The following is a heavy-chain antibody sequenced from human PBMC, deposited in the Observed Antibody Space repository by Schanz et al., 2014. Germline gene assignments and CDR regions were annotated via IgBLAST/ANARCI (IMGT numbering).Heavy chain of an antibody. J-gene: IGHJ4*02. D-gene: IGHD6-19*01. CDR2: ISSSGSYI. CDR1: GFTISSYS. V-gene: IGHV3-21*01. Sequence: EVHLVESGGGLVKRGGSLRLSCAASGFTISSYSMTWVRQAPGKGLEWVSSISSSGSYIYYADSVKGRFSISRDNAKNSLFLQMNRLRAEDTALYYCAIIGVMVAVAGTRADYWGQGTLVTVSS. CDR3: AIIGVMVAVAGTRADY.